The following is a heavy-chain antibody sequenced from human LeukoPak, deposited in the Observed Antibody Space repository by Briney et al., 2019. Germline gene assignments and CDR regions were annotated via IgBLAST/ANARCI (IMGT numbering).Heavy chain of an antibody. J-gene: IGHJ4*02. CDR1: GFTFSSYG. D-gene: IGHD3-9*01. CDR2: ISSSSSYI. CDR3: ARAPDDILTGYYEYYFDY. Sequence: PGGSLRLSCAASGFTFSSYGMHWVRQAPGKGLEWVSSISSSSSYIYYADSVKGRFTISRDNAKNSLYLQMNSLRAEDTAVYYCARAPDDILTGYYEYYFDYWGQGTLVTVSS. V-gene: IGHV3-21*01.